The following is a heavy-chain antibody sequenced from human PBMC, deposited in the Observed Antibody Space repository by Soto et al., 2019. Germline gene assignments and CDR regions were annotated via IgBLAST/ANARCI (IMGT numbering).Heavy chain of an antibody. D-gene: IGHD6-13*01. CDR2: ISSSSSTI. Sequence: EVQLVESGGGLVQPGGSLRLSCAASGFTFSSYSMNWVRQAPGKGLEWVSYISSSSSTIYYADSVKGRFTISRDNAKNSLYLQINSLRDEDTAVYYCACTGYSSSWYFYYWGQGTLVTVSS. CDR1: GFTFSSYS. J-gene: IGHJ4*02. CDR3: ACTGYSSSWYFYY. V-gene: IGHV3-48*02.